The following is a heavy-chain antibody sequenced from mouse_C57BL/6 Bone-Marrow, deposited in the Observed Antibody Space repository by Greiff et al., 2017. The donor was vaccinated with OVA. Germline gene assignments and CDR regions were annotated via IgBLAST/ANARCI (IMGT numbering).Heavy chain of an antibody. CDR3: ARMVTTLYYYAMDY. CDR1: GYTFTSYW. CDR2: PYHPALHP. Sequence: QVQLQQPGAELVMPGASVKLSCKASGYTFTSYWMHWVKQRPGQGLECVASPYHPALHPNSNQKFKGKSTLTVDKSSSTAYMQLSSLTSEDSAVYYCARMVTTLYYYAMDYWGQGTSVTVSS. J-gene: IGHJ4*01. V-gene: IGHV1-69*01. D-gene: IGHD2-3*01.